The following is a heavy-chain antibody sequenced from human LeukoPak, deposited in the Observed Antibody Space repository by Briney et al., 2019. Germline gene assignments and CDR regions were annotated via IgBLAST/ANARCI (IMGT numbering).Heavy chain of an antibody. CDR2: ISSSGSYM. CDR1: GFTFISYR. V-gene: IGHV3-21*01. Sequence: GGSLRLSCAASGFTFISYRMNWVRQAPGKGLEWVSSISSSGSYMDYADSVKGRFTISRDNAKNSLYLQMNSLRAEDTAVYYCARYYYDSSGYHIGAFDIWGQGTRVTVSS. CDR3: ARYYYDSSGYHIGAFDI. D-gene: IGHD3-22*01. J-gene: IGHJ3*02.